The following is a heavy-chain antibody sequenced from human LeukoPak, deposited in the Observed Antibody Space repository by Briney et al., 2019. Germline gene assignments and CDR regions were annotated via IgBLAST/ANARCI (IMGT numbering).Heavy chain of an antibody. J-gene: IGHJ4*02. CDR3: AKDTHYYGSGSYYKAVDY. CDR2: IRYDGSDK. V-gene: IGHV3-30*02. D-gene: IGHD3-10*01. CDR1: GFTFSSYG. Sequence: GGSLRLSCAASGFTFSSYGIHWVRQAPGKGLEWVAFIRYDGSDKYYADSVKGRFTISRDNSKNTLYLQMNSLRAEDTAVYYCAKDTHYYGSGSYYKAVDYWGQGTLVTVSS.